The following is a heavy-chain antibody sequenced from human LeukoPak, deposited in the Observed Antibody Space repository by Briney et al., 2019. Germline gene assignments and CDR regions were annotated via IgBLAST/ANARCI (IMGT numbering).Heavy chain of an antibody. J-gene: IGHJ6*02. CDR1: GITLMSYT. CDR3: ASEPGLSRGPDYAMDV. D-gene: IGHD3-16*01. CDR2: VLDNTDFP. Sequence: GGSLRLSCSGSGITLMSYTIHWVRRAPGKGLVWMTCVLDNTDFPYYADSVEGRFIISRDSSKNVVYLQMNSLRPEDTAIYYCASEPGLSRGPDYAMDVWGQGTTVTVSS. V-gene: IGHV3-30-3*01.